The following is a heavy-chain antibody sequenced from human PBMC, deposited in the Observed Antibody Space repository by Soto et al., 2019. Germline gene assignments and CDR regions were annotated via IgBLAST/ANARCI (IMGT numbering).Heavy chain of an antibody. V-gene: IGHV4-4*02. CDR2: IYHSGST. J-gene: IGHJ6*02. D-gene: IGHD3-10*01. CDR3: ARRHFRVRENLDGMDV. CDR1: GGSITSSNW. Sequence: SETLSLTCAVSGGSITSSNWWSWVRQPPGKGLEWIGEIYHSGSTNYSPSFQGHVTISADKSISIAYLQWSSLKASDTAMYYCARRHFRVRENLDGMDVWGQGTTVTVSS.